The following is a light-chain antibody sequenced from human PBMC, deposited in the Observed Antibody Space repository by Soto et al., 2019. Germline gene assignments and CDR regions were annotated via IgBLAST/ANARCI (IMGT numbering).Light chain of an antibody. CDR1: QSISSS. CDR2: SAS. J-gene: IGKJ4*01. Sequence: DIQMTQSPSSLSASVGERVTITCRASQSISSSLNWYQQKPGKAPNLLIYSASSLHSGVPSRFSGSGSGTDFSLIISSLQPEDFATYYCQQSSSNPLTFGVGTRVE. CDR3: QQSSSNPLT. V-gene: IGKV1-39*01.